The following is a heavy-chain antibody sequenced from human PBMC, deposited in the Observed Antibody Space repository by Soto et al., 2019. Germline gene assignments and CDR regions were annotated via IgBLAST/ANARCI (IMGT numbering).Heavy chain of an antibody. CDR1: GFSFSSCA. D-gene: IGHD5-12*01. CDR2: ITYDGGSI. Sequence: QVQLVESGGGVVQPGRSLRLSCAASGFSFSSCAMHWVRQPPGKGLEWVAGITYDGGSIYYADAVKGRFTISRDNSKNTLYLQMNSLRTEDTAVYYCAAELGNSGYDGHDYWGQGTLVTVSS. J-gene: IGHJ4*02. CDR3: AAELGNSGYDGHDY. V-gene: IGHV3-30-3*01.